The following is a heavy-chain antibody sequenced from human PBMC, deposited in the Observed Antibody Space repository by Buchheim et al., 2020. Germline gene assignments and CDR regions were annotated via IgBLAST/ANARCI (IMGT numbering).Heavy chain of an antibody. CDR2: IYYSGST. Sequence: QLQLQESGPGLVKPSETLSLTCTVSGGSISSSSYYWGWIRQPPGKGLEWIGSIYYSGSTYYNPSLKSRLTISVDTSKNPFSLKLSSVTAADTAVYYCARDLWDSSGYYMHYFDYWGQGTL. D-gene: IGHD3-22*01. CDR3: ARDLWDSSGYYMHYFDY. CDR1: GGSISSSSYY. J-gene: IGHJ4*02. V-gene: IGHV4-39*07.